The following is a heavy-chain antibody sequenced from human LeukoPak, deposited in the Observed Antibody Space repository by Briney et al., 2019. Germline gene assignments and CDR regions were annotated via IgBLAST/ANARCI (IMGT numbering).Heavy chain of an antibody. V-gene: IGHV3-7*03. J-gene: IGHJ6*02. D-gene: IGHD3-16*01. Sequence: GSLRLSCAASGFTFSSYWMNWARQAPGKGLEWVAGINHNGNVNYYVDSVKGRLTISRDNAKNSLYLQMSNLRAEDTAVYFCARGGGLDVWGQGATVTVSS. CDR2: INHNGNVN. CDR1: GFTFSSYW. CDR3: ARGGGLDV.